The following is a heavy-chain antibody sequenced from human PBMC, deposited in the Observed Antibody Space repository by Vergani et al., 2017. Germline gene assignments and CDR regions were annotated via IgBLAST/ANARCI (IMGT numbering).Heavy chain of an antibody. V-gene: IGHV3-72*01. J-gene: IGHJ6*03. D-gene: IGHD3-16*01. CDR3: ANDLRSNGGFGYYYMDV. Sequence: VQLVESGGGLVQPGGSLRLSCAASGFTFSDHYMDWVRQAPGKGLEWVGRTRNKANSYTTEYAASVKGRFTISRDDSKNSLYLQMNSLKTEDTAVYYCANDLRSNGGFGYYYMDVWGKGTTVTVSS. CDR1: GFTFSDHY. CDR2: TRNKANSYTT.